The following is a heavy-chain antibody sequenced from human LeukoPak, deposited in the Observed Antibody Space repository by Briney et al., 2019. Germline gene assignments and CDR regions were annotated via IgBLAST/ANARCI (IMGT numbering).Heavy chain of an antibody. CDR2: IRYDGSNK. V-gene: IGHV3-30*02. D-gene: IGHD6-13*01. J-gene: IGHJ4*02. CDR3: ANLAAAGPPAVDY. CDR1: GFTFSSYG. Sequence: GGSLRLSCAASGFTFSSYGMHWVRQAPGKGLEWVAFIRYDGSNKYYADSVKGRFTISRDNSKNTLYLQMNSLRAEDTAVYYCANLAAAGPPAVDYWGQGTLVTVSS.